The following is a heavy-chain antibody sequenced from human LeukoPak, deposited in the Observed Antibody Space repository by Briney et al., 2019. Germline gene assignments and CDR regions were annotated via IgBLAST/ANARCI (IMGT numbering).Heavy chain of an antibody. CDR1: GFTVSSNY. CDR2: IYIGGST. CDR3: ARLGFVVPAVIFDY. J-gene: IGHJ4*02. Sequence: GGSLRLSCAASGFTVSSNYMSWVCQAPGKGLEWVSVIYIGGSTYYADSVKGRFTISRDISKNTLYLQMNSLRAEDTAMYYCARLGFVVPAVIFDYWGQGTLVTVSS. V-gene: IGHV3-53*01. D-gene: IGHD2-2*02.